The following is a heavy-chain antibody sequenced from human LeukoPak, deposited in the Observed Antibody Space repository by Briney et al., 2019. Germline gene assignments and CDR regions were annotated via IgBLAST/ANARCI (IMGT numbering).Heavy chain of an antibody. CDR2: TVGIGPDT. V-gene: IGHV3-23*01. Sequence: GGSLRLSCSASGFTFTNYAMTWVRPAPGKGLEWVAATVGIGPDTYHADSVKGRFTISRDNSKNILYLQMNSLRVEDTAVYYCTKASAARCIGVFCYPFDHWGQGTLVTVSS. D-gene: IGHD2-15*01. CDR1: GFTFTNYA. J-gene: IGHJ4*02. CDR3: TKASAARCIGVFCYPFDH.